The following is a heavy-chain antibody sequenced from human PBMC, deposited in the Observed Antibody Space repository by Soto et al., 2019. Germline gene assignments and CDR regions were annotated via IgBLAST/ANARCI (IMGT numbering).Heavy chain of an antibody. Sequence: GGSLRLSCAASGFTFSSYGMHWVRQAPGKGLEWVAVISYDGSHKFYADSVKGRFSISRDNSRNPLYVQMDSLRAEDTAVYYCAKDLYYSGTYTYYCRMDVWGQGTTVTVSS. D-gene: IGHD3-10*01. V-gene: IGHV3-30*18. CDR2: ISYDGSHK. CDR1: GFTFSSYG. CDR3: AKDLYYSGTYTYYCRMDV. J-gene: IGHJ6*02.